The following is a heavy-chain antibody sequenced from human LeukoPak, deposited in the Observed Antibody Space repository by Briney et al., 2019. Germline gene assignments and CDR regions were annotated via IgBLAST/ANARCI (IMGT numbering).Heavy chain of an antibody. Sequence: ASVKVSCKASGYTFTGYYMHWVRQAPGQGLEWMGWINPNIGVTNYAQKFHGRVTMTRDTSISTAYMELSRLRSDDTAVYYCARAMSSYSSGWYFDYWGQGTLVTVSS. J-gene: IGHJ4*02. V-gene: IGHV1-2*02. CDR2: INPNIGVT. D-gene: IGHD6-19*01. CDR1: GYTFTGYY. CDR3: ARAMSSYSSGWYFDY.